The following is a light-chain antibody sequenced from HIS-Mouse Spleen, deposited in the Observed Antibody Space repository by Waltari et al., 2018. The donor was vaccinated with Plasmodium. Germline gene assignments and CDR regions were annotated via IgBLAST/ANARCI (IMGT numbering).Light chain of an antibody. CDR3: YSTDSSGNHRV. Sequence: SYELTQPPSVSVSPGQTARITCSGDALPKKYAYWYQQKSGQAPVLVIYEDSKRPSGIPAGFSVSSSGTSATLTISGAQVEDEADYYCYSTDSSGNHRVFGGGTKLTVL. V-gene: IGLV3-10*01. CDR2: EDS. J-gene: IGLJ3*02. CDR1: ALPKKY.